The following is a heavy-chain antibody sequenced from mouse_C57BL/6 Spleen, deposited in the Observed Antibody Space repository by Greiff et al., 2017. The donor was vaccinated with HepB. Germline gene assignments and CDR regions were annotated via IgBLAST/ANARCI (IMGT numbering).Heavy chain of an antibody. V-gene: IGHV5-6*01. Sequence: EVQLVESGGDLVKPGGSLKLSCAASGFTFSSYGMSWVRQTPDKRLEWVATISSGGSYTYYPDSVKGRFTISRDNAKNTLYLQMSSLKSEDTAMYYCAAQEGDYGYDGGLAYWGQGTLVTVSA. D-gene: IGHD2-2*01. CDR3: AAQEGDYGYDGGLAY. CDR1: GFTFSSYG. CDR2: ISSGGSYT. J-gene: IGHJ3*01.